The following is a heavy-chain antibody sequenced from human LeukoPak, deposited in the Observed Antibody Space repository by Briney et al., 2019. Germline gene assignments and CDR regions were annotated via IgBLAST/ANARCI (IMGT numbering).Heavy chain of an antibody. Sequence: SVRVSCKASGGTFSSYAISWVRQAPGQGLEWMGGIIPIFGTANYAQKFQGRVTITTDESTSTAYMELSSLRSEDTAVYYCARERYCSSTSCFNWFDPWGQGTLVTVSS. CDR3: ARERYCSSTSCFNWFDP. V-gene: IGHV1-69*05. J-gene: IGHJ5*02. D-gene: IGHD2-2*01. CDR1: GGTFSSYA. CDR2: IIPIFGTA.